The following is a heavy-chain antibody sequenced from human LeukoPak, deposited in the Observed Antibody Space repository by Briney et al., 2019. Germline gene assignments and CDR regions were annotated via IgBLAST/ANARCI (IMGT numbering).Heavy chain of an antibody. V-gene: IGHV1-69*06. J-gene: IGHJ4*02. CDR3: ARNYAYGDFSPFDY. CDR1: GGTFSSYA. Sequence: SVKVSCKAPGGTFSSYAISWVRQAPGQGLEWMGRINPIFGTANYAQKFQGRVTITADKSTSTAYMELSSLRSEDTAVYYCARNYAYGDFSPFDYWGQGTLVTVSS. CDR2: INPIFGTA. D-gene: IGHD4-17*01.